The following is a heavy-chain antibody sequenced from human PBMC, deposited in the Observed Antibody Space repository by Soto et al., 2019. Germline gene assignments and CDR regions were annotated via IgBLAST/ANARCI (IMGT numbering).Heavy chain of an antibody. CDR3: ARGRYGDY. CDR2: ISAHNGNT. J-gene: IGHJ4*02. D-gene: IGHD1-1*01. Sequence: QVHLVQSGAEVKKPGASVKVSCKGSGYTFTTYGITWVRQAPGQGLEWMGWISAHNGNTNYAQKLQGRVTVTRDTSTSTAYMELRSLGSDDTAGDYCARGRYGDYWGQGALVTVSS. V-gene: IGHV1-18*01. CDR1: GYTFTTYG.